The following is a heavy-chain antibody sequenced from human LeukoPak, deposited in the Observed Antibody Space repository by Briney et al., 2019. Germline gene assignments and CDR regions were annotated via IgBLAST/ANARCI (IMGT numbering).Heavy chain of an antibody. V-gene: IGHV3-33*01. CDR3: ARKGYSGRYSHGMDV. D-gene: IGHD1-26*01. J-gene: IGHJ6*02. Sequence: GRSLRLSRAASGFTLSSYGMYWGPQAPGKGLEWVAVIWFDGSSKNYAVSVKGRFTITRDNSKNALFLLMISLSAEDTAVYYCARKGYSGRYSHGMDVWGQGTTVTVSS. CDR2: IWFDGSSK. CDR1: GFTLSSYG.